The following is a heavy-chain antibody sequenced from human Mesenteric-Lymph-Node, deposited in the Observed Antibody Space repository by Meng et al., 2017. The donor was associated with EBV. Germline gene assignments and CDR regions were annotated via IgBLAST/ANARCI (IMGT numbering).Heavy chain of an antibody. V-gene: IGHV1-2*04. CDR3: TRGSTVTTNWFDP. CDR2: INPNSGGT. D-gene: IGHD4-17*01. Sequence: LVQSGAEVKKPGASVKVSCKASGYTFTGYYMHWVRQAPGQGLEWMGWINPNSGGTNYAQKFQGWVTMTRDTSISTAYMELSRLRSDDTAVYFCTRGSTVTTNWFDPWGQGTLVTVSS. CDR1: GYTFTGYY. J-gene: IGHJ5*02.